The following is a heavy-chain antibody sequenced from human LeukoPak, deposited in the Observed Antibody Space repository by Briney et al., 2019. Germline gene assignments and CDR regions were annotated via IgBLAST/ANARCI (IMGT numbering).Heavy chain of an antibody. CDR2: IYHSGST. V-gene: IGHV4-4*02. Sequence: SETLSLTCAVSGGSISSSNWWSWVRQPPGKGLEWIGEIYHSGSTNYNPSLKSRVTISVDKSKNQFSLKLSSVTAADTAVYYCARVSTGWYHYFDSWGQGTLVTVSS. CDR1: GGSISSSNW. D-gene: IGHD6-19*01. CDR3: ARVSTGWYHYFDS. J-gene: IGHJ4*02.